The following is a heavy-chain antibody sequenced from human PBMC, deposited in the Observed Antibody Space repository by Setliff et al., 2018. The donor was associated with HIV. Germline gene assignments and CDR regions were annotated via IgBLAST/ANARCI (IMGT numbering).Heavy chain of an antibody. CDR3: ASGLYYSHTDSFYFYD. CDR2: IYHSGIT. D-gene: IGHD3-10*01. V-gene: IGHV4-38-2*01. J-gene: IGHJ4*02. Sequence: PSETLSLTCAVSGYYISSGYYWAWIRQPPGKGLEWIGSIYHSGITYHNPSLQNRVTISVDTSQNQFSLKLSSATAADTAVYYCASGLYYSHTDSFYFYDWGLGTLVTVSS. CDR1: GYYISSGYY.